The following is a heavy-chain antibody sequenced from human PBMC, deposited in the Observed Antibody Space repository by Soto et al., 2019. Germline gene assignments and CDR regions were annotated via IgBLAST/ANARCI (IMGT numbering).Heavy chain of an antibody. CDR2: INAGNGNT. J-gene: IGHJ4*02. CDR1: GYTFTSYA. CDR3: AREGSSSWYQAY. V-gene: IGHV1-3*01. Sequence: QVQLVQSGAEVKKPGASVKVSCKASGYTFTSYAMHWVRQAPGQRLEWMGWINAGNGNTKYSQKFQGRVTTTRDTSASTAYMELSSLRSEDTAVYYCAREGSSSWYQAYWGQGTLVTVSS. D-gene: IGHD6-13*01.